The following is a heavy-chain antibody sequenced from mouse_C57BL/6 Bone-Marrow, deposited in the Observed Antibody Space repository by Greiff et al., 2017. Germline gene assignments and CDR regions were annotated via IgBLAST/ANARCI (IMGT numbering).Heavy chain of an antibody. CDR2: INPGSGGT. Sequence: QVQLKQSGAELVRPGTSVKVSCKASGYAFTNYLIEWVKQRPGQGLEWIGVINPGSGGTNYNEKFKGKATLTADTSSSTAYMQLSSLTSEDSAVYFCARAGYWYFDVWGTGTTVTVSS. CDR1: GYAFTNYL. J-gene: IGHJ1*03. CDR3: ARAGYWYFDV. V-gene: IGHV1-54*01.